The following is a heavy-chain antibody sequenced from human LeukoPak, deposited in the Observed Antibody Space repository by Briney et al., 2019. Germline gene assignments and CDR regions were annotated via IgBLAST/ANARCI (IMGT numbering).Heavy chain of an antibody. CDR2: INHNGNVN. V-gene: IGHV3-7*03. CDR1: GFTFSSYW. D-gene: IGHD4-17*01. Sequence: GGSLRLSCAASGFTFSSYWMNWARQAPGKGLEWVASINHNGNVNYYVDSVKGRFTISRDNAKNSLYLQMSNLRAEDTAVYYCARDTVTDAFDIWGQGTMVTVSS. J-gene: IGHJ3*02. CDR3: ARDTVTDAFDI.